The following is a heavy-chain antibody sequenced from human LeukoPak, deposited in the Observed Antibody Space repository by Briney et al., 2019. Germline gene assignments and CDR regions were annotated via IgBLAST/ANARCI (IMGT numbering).Heavy chain of an antibody. CDR3: ARGWFSGYSLPVEPFFDY. CDR1: GGSISSYY. CDR2: IYTSGST. J-gene: IGHJ4*02. Sequence: PSETLSLTCTVSGGSISSYYWSWIRQPAGKGLEWIGRIYTSGSTNYNPSLKSRVTISVDKSKNQFSLKLSSVTAADTAVYYCARGWFSGYSLPVEPFFDYWGQGTLVTVSS. V-gene: IGHV4-4*07. D-gene: IGHD5-18*01.